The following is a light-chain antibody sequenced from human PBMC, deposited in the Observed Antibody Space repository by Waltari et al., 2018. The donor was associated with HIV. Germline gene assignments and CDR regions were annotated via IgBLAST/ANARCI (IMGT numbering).Light chain of an antibody. CDR1: NIAVGNYKL. V-gene: IGLV2-23*02. CDR2: DVS. CDR3: LTYVSDSGTWK. Sequence: QSPLTQPASVSGNPGQSVTITCTGTNIAVGNYKLVSWYQQHPGKAPKLLIYDVSKRPSGDSSRFSGSKSGYWASLTISGLLAEDESYYFCLTYVSDSGTWKFGGGTYLTV. J-gene: IGLJ3*02.